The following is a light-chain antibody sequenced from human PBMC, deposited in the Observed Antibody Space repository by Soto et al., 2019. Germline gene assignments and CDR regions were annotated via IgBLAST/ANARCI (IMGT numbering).Light chain of an antibody. CDR2: DAS. CDR3: QHGITFPLT. J-gene: IGKJ4*01. V-gene: IGKV1-12*01. CDR1: QGINDC. Sequence: DIQVTQSPSSVSASVGDRVTISCRASQGINDCLAWYQQKPGKAPKLLIYDASYLQSGVPSRFSGSGSGTDFTLTISSLQPEDFATYFCQHGITFPLTFGGGTKVEIK.